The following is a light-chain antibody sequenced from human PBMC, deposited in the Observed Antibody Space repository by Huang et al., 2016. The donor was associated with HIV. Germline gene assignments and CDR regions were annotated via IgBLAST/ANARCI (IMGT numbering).Light chain of an antibody. V-gene: IGKV3-11*01. J-gene: IGKJ4*01. Sequence: EIVLTQSPATLSLSPGERATLSCRASQSVAKYLAWYQQKPGKAPRRPIYDASNRATGIPAWFSGSVSGTDFTLTISSLDPEDFAVYYCQQRGSWPLTFGGGTKVDI. CDR2: DAS. CDR3: QQRGSWPLT. CDR1: QSVAKY.